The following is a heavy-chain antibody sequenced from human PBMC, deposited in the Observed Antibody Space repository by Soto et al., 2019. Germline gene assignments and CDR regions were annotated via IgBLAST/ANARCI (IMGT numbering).Heavy chain of an antibody. Sequence: PGGSPRLSCVGSEFTFSNYEMNWVRQAPGKGLEWVSYISYTGSTIYYADSVRGRFTISRDNSKNSLYLQMNSLRAEDTAVYYCARGLRNYYDRSGLHYWGQGTLVTVSS. CDR1: EFTFSNYE. CDR2: ISYTGSTI. V-gene: IGHV3-48*03. CDR3: ARGLRNYYDRSGLHY. J-gene: IGHJ4*02. D-gene: IGHD3-22*01.